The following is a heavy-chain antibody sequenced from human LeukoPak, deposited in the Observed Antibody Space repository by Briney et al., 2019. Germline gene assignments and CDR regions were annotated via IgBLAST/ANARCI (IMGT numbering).Heavy chain of an antibody. D-gene: IGHD1-26*01. CDR3: ARDSTWVLDY. Sequence: GGSLRLSCTASGFTFRSHWMTWVRQSPGKGLEWVANIKEDGSAKYYVDSVKGRFTISRDNTKNELYLQMSSLRADDTAVYFCARDSTWVLDYWGQGTLISVSS. J-gene: IGHJ4*02. CDR1: GFTFRSHW. V-gene: IGHV3-7*03. CDR2: IKEDGSAK.